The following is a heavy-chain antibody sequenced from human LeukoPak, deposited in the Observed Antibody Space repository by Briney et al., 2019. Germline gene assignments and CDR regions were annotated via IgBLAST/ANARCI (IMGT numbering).Heavy chain of an antibody. CDR1: GFTFSSYA. J-gene: IGHJ4*02. D-gene: IGHD3-3*01. CDR2: ISYDGSNK. V-gene: IGHV3-30*14. Sequence: GRSLRLSCAASGFTFSSYAMHWVRQAPGKGLEWVAVISYDGSNKYYADSVKGRFTISRDNSKNTLYLQMSSLRAEDTAVYYCVIFYDFWSGYHDYWGQGTLVTVSS. CDR3: VIFYDFWSGYHDY.